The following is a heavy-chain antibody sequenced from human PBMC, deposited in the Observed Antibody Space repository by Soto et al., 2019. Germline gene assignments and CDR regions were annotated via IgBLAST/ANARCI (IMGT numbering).Heavy chain of an antibody. CDR2: INAYNGNT. CDR1: GYSFTRYG. CDR3: AMVDVYVTPSPQDV. Sequence: QVQLVQSGAEVKNPGASVKVSCKASGYSFTRYGIGWARQAPGQGLEWMGWINAYNGNTNYAQNLQGSLTLTTDTPTTTAYREVRSLRSNDTAIYYCAMVDVYVTPSPQDVWGQGTTVTVSS. D-gene: IGHD3-16*01. V-gene: IGHV1-18*01. J-gene: IGHJ6*02.